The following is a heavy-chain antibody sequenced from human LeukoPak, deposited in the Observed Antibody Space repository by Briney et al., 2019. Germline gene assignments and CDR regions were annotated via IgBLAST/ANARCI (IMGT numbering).Heavy chain of an antibody. V-gene: IGHV4-34*01. J-gene: IGHJ4*02. CDR2: VNSRGSA. CDR3: ARDAFCLNGVCYSGRYDY. Sequence: SETLSLTRAAHGGSFSGYYWTWIRQSPGKGMEWIGEVNSRGSANYNPSLTSRVTISVDTSKNQFSLRLTSVTAADAGVYYCARDAFCLNGVCYSGRYDYWGQGILVSVSS. CDR1: GGSFSGYY. D-gene: IGHD2-21*02.